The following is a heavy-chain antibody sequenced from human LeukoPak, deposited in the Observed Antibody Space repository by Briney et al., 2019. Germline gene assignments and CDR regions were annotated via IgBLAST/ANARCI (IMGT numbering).Heavy chain of an antibody. CDR1: GLTVSSNY. J-gene: IGHJ4*02. V-gene: IGHV3-66*01. D-gene: IGHD4-17*01. CDR3: ASKLTTGY. Sequence: GGSLRLSCVVSGLTVSSNYMSWVRQAAGNGLEWVSVIYSGGTTNYADSVKGRFLVYRDNSKNTLYLQMNSLRAEDTAVYYCASKLTTGYWGQGTLVTVSS. CDR2: IYSGGTT.